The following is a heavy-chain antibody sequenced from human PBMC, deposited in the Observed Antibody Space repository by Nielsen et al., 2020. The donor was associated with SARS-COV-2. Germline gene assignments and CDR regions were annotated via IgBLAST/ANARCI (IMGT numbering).Heavy chain of an antibody. J-gene: IGHJ4*02. D-gene: IGHD1-26*01. Sequence: GESLKISCAASGFSFSNYGMHWVRQAPGKGLEWVANISSDGSHEYYADSVKGRFAVSRDNSKNTLYLQMNSLRPADTAVYYCAKDAVRGSYTTVDFWGQGTLVTVSS. CDR2: ISSDGSHE. CDR1: GFSFSNYG. CDR3: AKDAVRGSYTTVDF. V-gene: IGHV3-30*18.